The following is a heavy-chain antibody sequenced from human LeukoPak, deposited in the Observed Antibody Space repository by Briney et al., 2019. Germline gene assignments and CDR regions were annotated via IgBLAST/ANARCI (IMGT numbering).Heavy chain of an antibody. CDR2: IYNSGST. CDR1: GYHLSRGYY. Sequence: PSEILSLTRTVSGYHLSRGYYRGWTRQPPGKGLEGIGHIYNSGSTNYNPYLKSRVTISVDTSKNQFSLKLSSVTAADTAVYYCARIGDEVRGYTLNYWGQGTLVTVSS. D-gene: IGHD3-10*01. CDR3: ARIGDEVRGYTLNY. J-gene: IGHJ4*02. V-gene: IGHV4-61*01.